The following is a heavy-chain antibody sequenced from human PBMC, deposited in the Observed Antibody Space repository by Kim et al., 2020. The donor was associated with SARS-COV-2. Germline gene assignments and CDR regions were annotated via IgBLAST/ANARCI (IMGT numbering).Heavy chain of an antibody. V-gene: IGHV3-23*01. Sequence: SGKGRFTISRDNSKNTLYLQMNSLRAEDTAVDYCAKDLSTEGIAAAEFDYWGQGTLVTVSS. CDR3: AKDLSTEGIAAAEFDY. D-gene: IGHD6-13*01. J-gene: IGHJ4*02.